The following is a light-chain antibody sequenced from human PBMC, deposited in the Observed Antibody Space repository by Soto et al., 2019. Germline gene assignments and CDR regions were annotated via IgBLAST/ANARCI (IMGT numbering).Light chain of an antibody. CDR1: SSDVGGYNY. J-gene: IGLJ1*01. V-gene: IGLV2-14*01. CDR3: SSYTSSITLLYV. Sequence: QSALTQPASVSGSPGQSITISCTGTSSDVGGYNYVSWYQQHPGKVPKLVIYEVSNRPSGASNRFSGSKSGNTASLTISGLQAEDEADYYCSSYTSSITLLYVFGTGTKVTV. CDR2: EVS.